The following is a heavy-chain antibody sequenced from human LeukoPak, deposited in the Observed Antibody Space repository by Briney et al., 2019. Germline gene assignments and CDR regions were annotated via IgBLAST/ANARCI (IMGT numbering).Heavy chain of an antibody. V-gene: IGHV3-23*01. CDR3: ARKFPGAVRGGFEI. Sequence: GGSLRLSCAASGFTSRSYGMTWVRQAPGKGLEWVSAIRGSGGSTYYADSVKGRFTISRDISKNTLYLQMNSLRAEDTAVYYFARKFPGAVRGGFEIWGQRT. CDR1: GFTSRSYG. CDR2: IRGSGGST. J-gene: IGHJ3*02. D-gene: IGHD3-10*01.